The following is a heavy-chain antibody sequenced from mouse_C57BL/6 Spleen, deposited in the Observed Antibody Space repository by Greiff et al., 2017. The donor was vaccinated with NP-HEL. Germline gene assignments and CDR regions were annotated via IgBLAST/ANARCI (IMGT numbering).Heavy chain of an antibody. Sequence: VQLQQSGTVLARPGASVKMSCKTSGYTFTSYWMHWVKQRPGQGLEWIGAIYPGNSDTSYNQKFKGKAKLTAVTSASTAYMELSSLTNEDSAVYYCARYYYGYDYCDMDDWGKGTSVTVSS. CDR1: GYTFTSYW. J-gene: IGHJ4*01. CDR2: IYPGNSDT. V-gene: IGHV1-5*01. CDR3: ARYYYGYDYCDMDD. D-gene: IGHD2-2*01.